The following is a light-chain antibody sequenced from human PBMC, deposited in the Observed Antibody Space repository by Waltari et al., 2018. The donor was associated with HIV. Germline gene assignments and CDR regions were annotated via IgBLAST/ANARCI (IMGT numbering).Light chain of an antibody. J-gene: IGLJ2*01. CDR2: EVN. Sequence: QSALTQPASVSGSPGQSITISCVASSYNNGGFTYVSWYQQHPGKAPKVIIYEVNNRPSGVSLRFSGSKSGNTASLTISGLQIEDEADYYCSSYTSSSTLVVFGGGTKLTVL. V-gene: IGLV2-14*01. CDR3: SSYTSSSTLVV. CDR1: SYNNGGFTY.